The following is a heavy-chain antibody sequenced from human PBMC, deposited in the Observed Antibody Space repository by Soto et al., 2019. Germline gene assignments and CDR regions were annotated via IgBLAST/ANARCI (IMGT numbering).Heavy chain of an antibody. CDR1: GYTFTSYD. CDR3: AREGGEVVPAATGYFDY. J-gene: IGHJ4*02. D-gene: IGHD2-2*01. CDR2: MNPNSGNT. Sequence: GVSVKVSCKASGYTFTSYDINWVRQATGQGLEWMGWMNPNSGNTGYAQKFQGRVTMTRNTSISTAYMELGSLRSEDTAVYYCAREGGEVVPAATGYFDYWGQGTLVTVSS. V-gene: IGHV1-8*01.